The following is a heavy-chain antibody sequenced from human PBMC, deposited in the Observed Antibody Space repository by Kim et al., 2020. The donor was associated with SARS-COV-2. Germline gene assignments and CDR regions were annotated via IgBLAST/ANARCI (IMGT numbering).Heavy chain of an antibody. Sequence: SETLSLTCTVSGGSISSYYWSWIRQPPGKGLEWIGYIYYSGSTNYNPSLKSRVTISVDTSKNQFSLKLSSVTAADTAVYYCARDQGADPPYYYYGMDVWGQGTTVTVSS. CDR2: IYYSGST. CDR3: ARDQGADPPYYYYGMDV. CDR1: GGSISSYY. J-gene: IGHJ6*02. V-gene: IGHV4-59*01.